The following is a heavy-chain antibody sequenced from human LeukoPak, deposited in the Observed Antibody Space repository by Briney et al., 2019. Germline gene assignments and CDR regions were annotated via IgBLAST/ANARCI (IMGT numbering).Heavy chain of an antibody. CDR1: GFTFSSYG. Sequence: GGSLRLSCAASGFTFSSYGMNWVRQAPGKGLEWVSSISSSGSYIYYADSVKGRFTISRDNSKNTLYLQMNSLRAEDTAVYYCAKEGAYSSGWYGPTPWYWGQGTLVTVSS. CDR2: ISSSGSYI. D-gene: IGHD6-19*01. J-gene: IGHJ4*02. V-gene: IGHV3-21*04. CDR3: AKEGAYSSGWYGPTPWY.